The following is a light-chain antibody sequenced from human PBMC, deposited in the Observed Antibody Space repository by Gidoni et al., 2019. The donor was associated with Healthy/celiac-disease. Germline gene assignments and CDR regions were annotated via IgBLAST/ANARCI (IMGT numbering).Light chain of an antibody. CDR2: SAS. J-gene: IGKJ5*01. CDR1: QSISSY. Sequence: DIQMTQSPSSLSASVGDRVTITCRASQSISSYLNWYQQKPGKAPKLLIYSASSLQSGVPSRFSGSGSGTDFTLTISSLPPEDFATYYCQQSYSTPQTFGQXTRLEIK. V-gene: IGKV1-39*01. CDR3: QQSYSTPQT.